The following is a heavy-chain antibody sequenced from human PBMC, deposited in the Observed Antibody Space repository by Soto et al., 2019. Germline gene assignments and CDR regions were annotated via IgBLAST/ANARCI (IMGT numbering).Heavy chain of an antibody. V-gene: IGHV3-23*01. CDR1: CFTFISYA. J-gene: IGHJ4*02. Sequence: GGSLRLSCAAGCFTFISYAMRWVRQAPWQGLEWVSAISGSGGSTYYADSVKGRFTISRDNSKNTLYLQMNSLRAEDTAVYYCAKVAKLGYCSGGGCIYFDYWGQGNLVTVSS. D-gene: IGHD2-15*01. CDR2: ISGSGGST. CDR3: AKVAKLGYCSGGGCIYFDY.